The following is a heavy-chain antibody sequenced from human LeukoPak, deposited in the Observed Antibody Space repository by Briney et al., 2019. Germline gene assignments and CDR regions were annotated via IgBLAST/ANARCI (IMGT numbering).Heavy chain of an antibody. V-gene: IGHV4-59*08. CDR3: ARRPPMGDFDL. J-gene: IGHJ2*01. CDR2: IYYSGST. Sequence: SEILSLTCTVSGGSISSYYWSWIRQPPGKGLEWIGYIYYSGSTNYNPSLKSRVTISVDTSKNQFSLKLSSVTAADTAVYYCARRPPMGDFDLWGRGTLVTVSS. D-gene: IGHD3-16*01. CDR1: GGSISSYY.